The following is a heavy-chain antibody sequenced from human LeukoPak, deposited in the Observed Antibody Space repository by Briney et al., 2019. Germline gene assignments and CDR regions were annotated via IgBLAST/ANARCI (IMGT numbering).Heavy chain of an antibody. V-gene: IGHV1-8*01. CDR1: GYTFTSYD. D-gene: IGHD6-6*01. CDR2: MNPNSGNT. Sequence: ASVKVSCKASGYTFTSYDINWVRQATGQGLEWMGWMNPNSGNTGYAQKFQGRVTMTRDTSTSTVYMELSSLRSEDTAVYYCARTEGEGAARIIDPWGQGTLVTVSS. CDR3: ARTEGEGAARIIDP. J-gene: IGHJ5*02.